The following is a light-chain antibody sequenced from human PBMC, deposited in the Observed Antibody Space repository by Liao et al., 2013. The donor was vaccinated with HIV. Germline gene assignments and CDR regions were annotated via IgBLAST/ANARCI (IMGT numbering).Light chain of an antibody. V-gene: IGLV3-21*01. CDR3: QAWDSSTVV. CDR1: NIGSKS. J-gene: IGLJ3*02. CDR2: YDR. Sequence: SYVLTQPPSVSVAPGKTARITCGGNNIGSKSVHWYQQRPGQAPVLVIRYDRDRPSGIPERFSGSSSGNTATLTISGTQGMDEADYYCQAWDSSTVVFGGGTKLTVL.